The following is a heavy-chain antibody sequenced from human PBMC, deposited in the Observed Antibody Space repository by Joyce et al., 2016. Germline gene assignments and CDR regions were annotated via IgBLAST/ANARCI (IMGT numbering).Heavy chain of an antibody. Sequence: QLQLQESDPGLVKPSETLSLTCTVSDDSISSSSYYWVWIRQPPGKGLEWIGGVYYTGNTFYNSSLKSRVTISIDTSKKQFSLKVRFVTAADTAVYYCARERDGYIFDYWGQGALVTVSS. CDR2: VYYTGNT. J-gene: IGHJ4*02. CDR1: DDSISSSSYY. D-gene: IGHD5-24*01. CDR3: ARERDGYIFDY. V-gene: IGHV4-39*07.